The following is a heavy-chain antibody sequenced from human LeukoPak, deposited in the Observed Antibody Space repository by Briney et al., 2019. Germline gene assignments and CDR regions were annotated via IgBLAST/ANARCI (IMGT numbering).Heavy chain of an antibody. CDR1: GDSFSSNTVA. CDR2: TYYRSKWYT. D-gene: IGHD1-26*01. Sequence: PSQTLSLTCAISGDSFSSNTVAWNWIRQSPLRGLEWLGRTYYRSKWYTEYAVSVKSRIAIDPDTSKNQFSLQLNSVTPEDTAVYYCARLVPGPGTFDRWGQGTVVIVSS. CDR3: ARLVPGPGTFDR. V-gene: IGHV6-1*01. J-gene: IGHJ4*02.